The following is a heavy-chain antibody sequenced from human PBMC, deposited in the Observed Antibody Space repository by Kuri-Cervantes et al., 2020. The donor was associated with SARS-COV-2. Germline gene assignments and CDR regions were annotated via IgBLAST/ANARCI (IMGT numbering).Heavy chain of an antibody. D-gene: IGHD2-2*01. V-gene: IGHV1-3*01. Sequence: ASVKVSCKASGYTFTSYAMHWVRQAPGQRLEWMGWINAGNGNTKYSQKFQGRVTVTRDMSTSTAYLELAGLRYEDTAVYYCAADDQQLLDWGQGTLVTVSS. CDR2: INAGNGNT. CDR1: GYTFTSYA. J-gene: IGHJ4*02. CDR3: AADDQQLLD.